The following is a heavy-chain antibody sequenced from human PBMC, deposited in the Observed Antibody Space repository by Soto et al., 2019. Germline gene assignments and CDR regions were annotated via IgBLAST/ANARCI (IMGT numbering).Heavy chain of an antibody. Sequence: SETLSLTCTVSGGSISSGTSYWSWIRQRPGKGLEWIGYIFYSGSFYNPSLASRVSVSVDTSKNEFSLKLRSVTAADTAVYYCARQPTTGDTDLWFDPWGQGTLVTVSS. J-gene: IGHJ5*02. CDR2: IFYSGS. CDR3: ARQPTTGDTDLWFDP. D-gene: IGHD2-21*01. CDR1: GGSISSGTSY. V-gene: IGHV4-39*01.